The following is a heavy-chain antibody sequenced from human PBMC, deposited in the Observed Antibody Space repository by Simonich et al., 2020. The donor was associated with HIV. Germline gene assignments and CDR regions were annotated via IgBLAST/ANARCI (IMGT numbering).Heavy chain of an antibody. Sequence: QVQLQESGPGLVKPSETLSLTCAVSGYSINSCYYWAWIRQPPGKGLEWIGNVYHSASTYYNPSLKNRVTISVDTSKNQFSLRLTSVTAADTAVYYCARRRLGGTIDYWGQGTLVTVSS. CDR2: VYHSAST. CDR1: GYSINSCYY. J-gene: IGHJ4*02. D-gene: IGHD1-26*01. CDR3: ARRRLGGTIDY. V-gene: IGHV4-38-2*01.